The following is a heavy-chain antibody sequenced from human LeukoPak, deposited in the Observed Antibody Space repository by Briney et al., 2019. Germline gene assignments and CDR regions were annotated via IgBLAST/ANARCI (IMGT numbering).Heavy chain of an antibody. CDR2: ISYGVSNK. D-gene: IGHD3-10*01. V-gene: IGHV3-30-3*02. Sequence: GRSLRLSCAASGFTFSSYAMHWVRQAPGKGLEWVAVISYGVSNKYYADSVKGRFTISRDNSKNTLYLQMNSLRAEDTAVYYCAKLNYYGSGSNDYWGQGTLVTVSS. J-gene: IGHJ4*02. CDR1: GFTFSSYA. CDR3: AKLNYYGSGSNDY.